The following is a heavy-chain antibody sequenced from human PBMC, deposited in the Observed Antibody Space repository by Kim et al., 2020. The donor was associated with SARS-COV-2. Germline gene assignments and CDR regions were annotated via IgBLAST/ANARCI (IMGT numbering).Heavy chain of an antibody. J-gene: IGHJ4*02. V-gene: IGHV1-3*01. Sequence: KFQGRVTITRDTSASTAYRELSSLRSEDTAVYYCARVVVYDSSGYYHFDYWGQGTLVTVAS. D-gene: IGHD3-22*01. CDR3: ARVVVYDSSGYYHFDY.